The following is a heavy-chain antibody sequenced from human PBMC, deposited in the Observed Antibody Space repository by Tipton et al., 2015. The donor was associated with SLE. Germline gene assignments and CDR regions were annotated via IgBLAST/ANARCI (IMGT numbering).Heavy chain of an antibody. D-gene: IGHD3-22*01. CDR3: ARANYYDSSGYPFGY. J-gene: IGHJ4*02. Sequence: TLSLTCTVSGGSVSSGSYYWSWIRQPPGKGLEWIGYIYYSGSTYYNPSLKSRVTISVDTSKNQFSLKLSSVTAADTAVYYCARANYYDSSGYPFGYWGQGTLVTVSS. CDR1: GGSVSSGSYY. V-gene: IGHV4-30-4*08. CDR2: IYYSGST.